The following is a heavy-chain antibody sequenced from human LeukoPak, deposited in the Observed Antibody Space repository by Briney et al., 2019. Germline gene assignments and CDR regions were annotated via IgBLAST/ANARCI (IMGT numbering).Heavy chain of an antibody. CDR1: GFTFGSHA. CDR2: IFGSGGSP. J-gene: IGHJ4*02. V-gene: IGHV3-23*01. D-gene: IGHD6-19*01. CDR3: GKTTVGSSSGQKPAWPVDY. Sequence: PGGSLRLSCEASGFTFGSHAMYWVRQAPGKGLEWVAGIFGSGGSPHYADPVKGRFTISRDNSRNTVYLQIHSLRAEDTAVYYCGKTTVGSSSGQKPAWPVDYWGQGTLVTVSS.